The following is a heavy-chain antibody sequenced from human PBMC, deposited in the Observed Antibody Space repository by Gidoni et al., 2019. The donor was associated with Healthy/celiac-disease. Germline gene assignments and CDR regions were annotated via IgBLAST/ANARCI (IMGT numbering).Heavy chain of an antibody. V-gene: IGHV4-34*01. J-gene: IGHJ4*02. Sequence: QVQLLQWGAGPCKPSETLSLPCAVYAGSFSGSDWSWIRQPPGKGLEWIGEINHSGSTNYNPSLKSRVTISVDTSKNQFSLKLSSVTAADTAVYYCARGRYDYVWGSYRYRPNDYWGQGTLVTVSS. CDR3: ARGRYDYVWGSYRYRPNDY. D-gene: IGHD3-16*02. CDR2: INHSGST. CDR1: AGSFSGSD.